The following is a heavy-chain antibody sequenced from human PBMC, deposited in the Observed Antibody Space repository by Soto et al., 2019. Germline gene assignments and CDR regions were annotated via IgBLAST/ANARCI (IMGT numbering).Heavy chain of an antibody. Sequence: QVQLVESGGGVVQPGTSLRLSCAVSGFTFSSCGMHWVRQAPGKGLEWVAVISHDGSDKHYADSVKGRFTISRDNPKNTLYMQMNSLRAEDTAVYYCAKDRSSTWSFDYWGQGTLVTVSS. D-gene: IGHD6-13*01. V-gene: IGHV3-30*18. CDR2: ISHDGSDK. CDR1: GFTFSSCG. J-gene: IGHJ4*02. CDR3: AKDRSSTWSFDY.